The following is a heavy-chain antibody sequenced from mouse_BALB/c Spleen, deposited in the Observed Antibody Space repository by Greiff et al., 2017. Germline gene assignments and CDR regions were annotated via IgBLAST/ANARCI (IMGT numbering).Heavy chain of an antibody. CDR3: TGRGYEYDWAMDY. D-gene: IGHD2-4*01. Sequence: EVQLQQSGTVLARPGASVKMSCKASGYSFTSYWMHWVKQRPGQGLEWIGAIYPGNSDTSYNQKFKGKAKLTAVTSASTAYMELSSLTNEDSAVYYCTGRGYEYDWAMDYWGQGTSVTVSS. CDR2: IYPGNSDT. V-gene: IGHV1-5*01. J-gene: IGHJ4*01. CDR1: GYSFTSYW.